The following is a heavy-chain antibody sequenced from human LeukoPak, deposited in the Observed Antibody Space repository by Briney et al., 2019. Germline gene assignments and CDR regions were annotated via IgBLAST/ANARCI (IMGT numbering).Heavy chain of an antibody. J-gene: IGHJ4*02. CDR1: GFTFSSYG. V-gene: IGHV3-48*04. CDR2: ISSSSSTM. D-gene: IGHD1-26*01. CDR3: ARDRGVGAPYYFDY. Sequence: GGSLRLSRAASGFTFSSYGMHWVRQAPGKGLEWISYISSSSSTMYYADSVKGRFTISRDNAKNSLYLQMNSLRAEDTAVYYCARDRGVGAPYYFDYWGQGTLVTVSS.